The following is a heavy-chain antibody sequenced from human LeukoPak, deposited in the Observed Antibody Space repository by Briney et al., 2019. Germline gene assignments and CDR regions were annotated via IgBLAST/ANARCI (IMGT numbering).Heavy chain of an antibody. D-gene: IGHD6-6*01. CDR1: GFSFSTYG. V-gene: IGHV3-30*18. Sequence: PGGSLRLSCAASGFSFSTYGMHWVRQAPDKGLEWMAVISSDGNNKYYADSVKGRFTISRDNSMSTLYLQMNSLSTEDTAVYYCAKRASSYFDYWGQGTLVTVSS. CDR2: ISSDGNNK. CDR3: AKRASSYFDY. J-gene: IGHJ4*02.